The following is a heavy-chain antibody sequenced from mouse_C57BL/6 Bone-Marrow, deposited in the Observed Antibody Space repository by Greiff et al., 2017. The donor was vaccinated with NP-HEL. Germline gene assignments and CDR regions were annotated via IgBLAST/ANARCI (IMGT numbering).Heavy chain of an antibody. CDR2: IDPSDSET. CDR1: GYTFTSYW. D-gene: IGHD2-1*01. J-gene: IGHJ3*01. CDR3: ASLGGNYVAY. V-gene: IGHV1-52*01. Sequence: QVQLQQPGAELVRPGSSVKLSCKASGYTFTSYWMHWVKQRPIQGLEWIGNIDPSDSETHYNQKFKDKATLTVDKSSSTAYMQLSSLTSEDSAVYYCASLGGNYVAYWGQGTLVTVSA.